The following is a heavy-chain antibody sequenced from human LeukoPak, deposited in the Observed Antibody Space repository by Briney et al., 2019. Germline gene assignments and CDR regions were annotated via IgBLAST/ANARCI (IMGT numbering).Heavy chain of an antibody. D-gene: IGHD5-18*01. V-gene: IGHV4-39*07. Sequence: PSETLSLTCTVSGGSVSSGSYYWSWIRQPPGKGLEWIGEINHSGSTNYNPSLKSRVTISVDTSKNQFSLKLSSVTAADTAVYYCARGRYSYGFWGQGTLVTVSS. J-gene: IGHJ4*02. CDR2: INHSGST. CDR3: ARGRYSYGF. CDR1: GGSVSSGSYY.